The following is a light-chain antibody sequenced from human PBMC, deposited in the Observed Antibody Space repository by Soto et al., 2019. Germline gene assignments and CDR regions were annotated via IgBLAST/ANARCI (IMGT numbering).Light chain of an antibody. Sequence: EIVMTQSPATLSVSPGERATLSCRASQSVSSNLAWYQQKPGQAPRLLIYGASTRATGIPARFSGSRSGTEFSLTISSLQSEDFAVYCCQQYNNWPPWTFGQGTKVEIK. CDR3: QQYNNWPPWT. CDR1: QSVSSN. V-gene: IGKV3-15*01. J-gene: IGKJ1*01. CDR2: GAS.